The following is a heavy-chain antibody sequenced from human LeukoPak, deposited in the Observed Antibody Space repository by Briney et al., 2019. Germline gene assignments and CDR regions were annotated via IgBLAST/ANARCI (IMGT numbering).Heavy chain of an antibody. Sequence: PSETLSLTCAVSGYSISSGYYWGWIRQPPGKGLEWIGSIYHSGSTYYNPSLKSRVTISVDTSKNQFSLKLSSVTVADTAVYYCAREGIAAAGVDYWGQGTLVTVSS. CDR1: GYSISSGYY. CDR2: IYHSGST. V-gene: IGHV4-38-2*02. CDR3: AREGIAAAGVDY. D-gene: IGHD6-13*01. J-gene: IGHJ4*02.